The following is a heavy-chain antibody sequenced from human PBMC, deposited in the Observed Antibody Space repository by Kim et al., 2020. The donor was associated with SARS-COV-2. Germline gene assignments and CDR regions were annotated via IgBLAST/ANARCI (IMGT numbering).Heavy chain of an antibody. V-gene: IGHV4-31*03. CDR3: ARDHSGVVTP. Sequence: SETLSLTCTVSGGSISSGGYYWSWIRQHPGKGLELIGYIYYSGSTYYNPSLKSRVTISVDTSKNQFSLKLSSVTAADTAVYYCARDHSGVVTPWGQGTLVTVSS. CDR2: IYYSGST. D-gene: IGHD2-15*01. CDR1: GGSISSGGYY. J-gene: IGHJ5*02.